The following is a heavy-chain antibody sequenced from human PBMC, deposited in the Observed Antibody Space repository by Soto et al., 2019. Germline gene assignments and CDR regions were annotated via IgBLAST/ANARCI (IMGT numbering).Heavy chain of an antibody. Sequence: EVQLLESGGGLVQPGGSLRLSCAASGFTFSSYAMSWVRQAPGKGLEWVSAISGSGGSTYYADSVKGRFTISRDNYYNALYLHLNSLRAEDAAVFYCAKERGDCGWDCYYGLDVWGQGTTVTV. D-gene: IGHD2-21*02. J-gene: IGHJ6*02. CDR3: AKERGDCGWDCYYGLDV. CDR1: GFTFSSYA. V-gene: IGHV3-23*01. CDR2: ISGSGGST.